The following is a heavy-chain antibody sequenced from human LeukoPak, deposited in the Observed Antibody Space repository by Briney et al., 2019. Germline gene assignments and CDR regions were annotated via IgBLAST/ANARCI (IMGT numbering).Heavy chain of an antibody. CDR1: GGTFSSYA. J-gene: IGHJ6*03. V-gene: IGHV1-69*05. Sequence: ASVKVSCKASGGTFSSYAISWVRQAPGQGLEWMGRIIPIFGTANYAQKFQGRVTITTDESTSTAYMELSSLRSEDTAVYYCARSGDIVVVPAGDYYYYMDVWGKGTTVTVSS. CDR3: ARSGDIVVVPAGDYYYYMDV. CDR2: IIPIFGTA. D-gene: IGHD2-2*01.